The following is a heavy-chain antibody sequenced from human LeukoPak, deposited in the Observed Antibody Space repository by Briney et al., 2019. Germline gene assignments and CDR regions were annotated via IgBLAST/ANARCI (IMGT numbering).Heavy chain of an antibody. CDR2: TYYRSKWYY. CDR3: ARARLHHNYGSGTNFDY. CDR1: GDSVSSDGAG. J-gene: IGHJ4*02. V-gene: IGHV6-1*01. D-gene: IGHD3-10*01. Sequence: SQTLTLTCAISGDSVSSDGAGWRWIRQSPSRGLEWLGRTYYRSKWYYDYGESVRGRITINADTAKNQFSLQLNSVTPEDTAVYYCARARLHHNYGSGTNFDYWGQGSLVTVSS.